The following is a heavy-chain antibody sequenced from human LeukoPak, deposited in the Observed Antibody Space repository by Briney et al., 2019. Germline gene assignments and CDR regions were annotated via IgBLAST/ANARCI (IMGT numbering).Heavy chain of an antibody. V-gene: IGHV5-51*01. Sequence: GESLKISCKGSGYSFTSYWIGWVRQMPGKGLEWMGIIYPGDSDTRYSPSFQGQVTISADKSISTAYLQWSSLRSEDTAVYYCARGVGTVDPYYYYYYMDVWGKGTTVTVSS. CDR2: IYPGDSDT. CDR1: GYSFTSYW. CDR3: ARGVGTVDPYYYYYYMDV. D-gene: IGHD4-23*01. J-gene: IGHJ6*03.